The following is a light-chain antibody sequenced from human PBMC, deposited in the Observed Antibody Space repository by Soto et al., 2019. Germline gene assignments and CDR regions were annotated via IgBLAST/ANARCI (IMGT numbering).Light chain of an antibody. CDR2: EGN. J-gene: IGLJ1*01. CDR3: CSYAGTNTFV. Sequence: QSALTQPASVSGSPGQSITISCTGTSSDVGSYNLVSWYQQHPGKAPKLMIYEGNKRPSGVSNRFSGSKSANTASLTISGLQTEGEADYYCCSYAGTNTFVFGTGTKLTVL. CDR1: SSDVGSYNL. V-gene: IGLV2-23*01.